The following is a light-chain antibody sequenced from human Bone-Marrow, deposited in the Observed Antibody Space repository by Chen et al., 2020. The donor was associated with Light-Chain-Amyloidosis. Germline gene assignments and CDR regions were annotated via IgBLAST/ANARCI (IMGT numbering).Light chain of an antibody. J-gene: IGLJ3*02. CDR2: EDS. Sequence: SYVLTQPSSVSVAPGQTATISCGGNNIGSTSVHWYQQPPGPAPLLVVYEDSYRPSGIPERLSGSHSGNTATLTISRVEAGDEADYYCQVWDRSSDRPVFGGGTKLTVL. V-gene: IGLV3-21*02. CDR1: NIGSTS. CDR3: QVWDRSSDRPV.